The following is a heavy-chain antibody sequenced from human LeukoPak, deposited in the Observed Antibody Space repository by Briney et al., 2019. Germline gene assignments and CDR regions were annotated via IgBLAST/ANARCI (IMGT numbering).Heavy chain of an antibody. D-gene: IGHD5-12*01. J-gene: IGHJ4*02. CDR3: ARVRRLRAYFDY. CDR1: GGSFSDYY. V-gene: IGHV4-34*01. CDR2: INHSGST. Sequence: SETLSLTCAVYGGSFSDYYWSWIRQPPGKGLEWIGEINHSGSTNYNPSLKSRVTISVDTSKNQFSLKLSSVTAADTAVYYCARVRRLRAYFDYWGQGTLVTVSS.